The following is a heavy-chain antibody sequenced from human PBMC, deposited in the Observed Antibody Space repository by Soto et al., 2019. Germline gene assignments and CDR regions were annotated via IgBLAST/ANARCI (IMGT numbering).Heavy chain of an antibody. CDR3: GKVLVGATGHTDSDS. D-gene: IGHD2-15*01. Sequence: QVQLQESGPGLVKPSETLSLTCTVSGGSIYRSGYYWGWIRPPPGRGLEWIGNIDYNGVTYSNPSLKSRVTISRDTSKNQFSLKLTSVTAADTALYYCGKVLVGATGHTDSDSWGPGTLVAVSS. J-gene: IGHJ4*02. CDR1: GGSIYRSGYY. CDR2: IDYNGVT. V-gene: IGHV4-39*01.